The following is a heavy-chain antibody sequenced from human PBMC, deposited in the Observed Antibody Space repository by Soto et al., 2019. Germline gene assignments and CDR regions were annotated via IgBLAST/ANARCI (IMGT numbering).Heavy chain of an antibody. V-gene: IGHV1-24*01. CDR3: ATLGYCSSTSCYHEGHWFDP. Sequence: ASVKVSYKVSGYTLTELSMHWVRQAPGKGLEWMGGFDPEDGETIYAQKFQGRVTMTEDTSTDTAYMELSSLRSEDTAVYYCATLGYCSSTSCYHEGHWFDPWGQGTLVTVSS. J-gene: IGHJ5*02. CDR2: FDPEDGET. D-gene: IGHD2-2*01. CDR1: GYTLTELS.